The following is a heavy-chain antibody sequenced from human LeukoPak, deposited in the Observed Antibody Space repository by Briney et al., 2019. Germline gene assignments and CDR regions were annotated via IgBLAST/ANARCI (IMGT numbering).Heavy chain of an antibody. Sequence: SETLSLTCTVSGGSISSYYWSWIRQPPGKGLEWIGYIYYSGSTNYNPSLTSRVTISVDTSKNQFSLKLSSVTAADTAVYYCARADYKLHFDYWGQGTLVTVSS. V-gene: IGHV4-59*01. CDR3: ARADYKLHFDY. CDR1: GGSISSYY. D-gene: IGHD4-11*01. CDR2: IYYSGST. J-gene: IGHJ4*02.